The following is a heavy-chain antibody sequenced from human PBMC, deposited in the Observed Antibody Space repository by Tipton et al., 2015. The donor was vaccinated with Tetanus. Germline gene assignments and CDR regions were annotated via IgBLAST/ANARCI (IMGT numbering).Heavy chain of an antibody. J-gene: IGHJ4*02. V-gene: IGHV4-59*01. Sequence: GLVKPSETLSLTCTVSGGSISPNYWSWIRQPPGKGLEWIGQMSYSGGANYNPYLNSRVTISVDTSKNQFSLRLSSVTAADTAVYYCARDVRGYSYDDSGYYNPSHYFDLWGQGTLVTVSS. CDR1: GGSISPNY. CDR2: MSYSGGA. CDR3: ARDVRGYSYDDSGYYNPSHYFDL. D-gene: IGHD3-22*01.